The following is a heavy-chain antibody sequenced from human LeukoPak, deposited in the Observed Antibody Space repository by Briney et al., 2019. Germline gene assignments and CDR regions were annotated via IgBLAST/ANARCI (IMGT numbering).Heavy chain of an antibody. Sequence: GGSLRLSCAASGFTFSSYGMHWVRQAPGKGLEWAAFIRYDGSNKYYADSVKGRFTISRDNSKNTLYLQMNSLRAEDTAVYYCAKDRSIAVADEPPYYFDYWGQGTLVTVSS. D-gene: IGHD6-19*01. V-gene: IGHV3-30*02. CDR3: AKDRSIAVADEPPYYFDY. CDR2: IRYDGSNK. CDR1: GFTFSSYG. J-gene: IGHJ4*02.